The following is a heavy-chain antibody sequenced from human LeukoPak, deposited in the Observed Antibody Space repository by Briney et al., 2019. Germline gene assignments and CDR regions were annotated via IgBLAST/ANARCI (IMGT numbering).Heavy chain of an antibody. CDR3: ARAIFGESLGY. V-gene: IGHV4-39*07. Sequence: SETLSLTCTVSGGSISSSSYYWGWIRQPPGKGLEWIGSIYYSGSTNYNPSLKSRVTISVDTSKNQFSLKLSSVTAADTAVYYCARAIFGESLGYWGQGTLVTVSS. D-gene: IGHD3-10*01. J-gene: IGHJ4*02. CDR2: IYYSGST. CDR1: GGSISSSSYY.